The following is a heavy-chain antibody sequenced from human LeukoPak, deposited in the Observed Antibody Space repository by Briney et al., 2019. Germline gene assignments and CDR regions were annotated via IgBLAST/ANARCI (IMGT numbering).Heavy chain of an antibody. J-gene: IGHJ4*02. Sequence: SETLSLTCAVYGESLNYYHWSWIRQSPGKGLEWIGDIFDGKTINYNPSLKSRVTISAATSSQQFSLNLKSVTAADTAVYFCAGGAWAARLNSWAQGALVIVSS. CDR3: AGGAWAARLNS. D-gene: IGHD4-23*01. CDR2: IFDGKTI. V-gene: IGHV4-34*12. CDR1: GESLNYYH.